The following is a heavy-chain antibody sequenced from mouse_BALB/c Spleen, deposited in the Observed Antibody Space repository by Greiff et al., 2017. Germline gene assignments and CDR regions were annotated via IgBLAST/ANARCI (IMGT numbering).Heavy chain of an antibody. V-gene: IGHV5-6*01. CDR2: ISSGGSYT. CDR3: ARRDGYYFAY. D-gene: IGHD2-3*01. J-gene: IGHJ3*01. Sequence: EVQVVESGGDLVKPGGSLKLSCAASGFTFSSYGMSWVRQTPDKRLEWVATISSGGSYTYYPDSVKGRFTISRDNAKNTLYLQMSSLKSEDTAMYYCARRDGYYFAYWGQGTLVTVSA. CDR1: GFTFSSYG.